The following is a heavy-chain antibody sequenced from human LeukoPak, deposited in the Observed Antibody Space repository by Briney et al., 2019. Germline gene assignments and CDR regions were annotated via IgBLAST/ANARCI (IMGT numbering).Heavy chain of an antibody. Sequence: GGSLRLSCAASGFTFSSYWMNWVRQAPGKGLEWVANIKHDGSEKYYVDSVKGRFTISRDNAKNSLYLQMNSLRAEDTAVYYCAREEYSSSSGLDYWGQGTLVTVSS. CDR1: GFTFSSYW. CDR3: AREEYSSSSGLDY. CDR2: IKHDGSEK. J-gene: IGHJ4*02. V-gene: IGHV3-7*01. D-gene: IGHD6-6*01.